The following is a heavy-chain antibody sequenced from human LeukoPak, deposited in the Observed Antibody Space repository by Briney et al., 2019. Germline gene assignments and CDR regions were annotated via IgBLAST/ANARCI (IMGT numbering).Heavy chain of an antibody. CDR2: IIPIFGTA. V-gene: IGHV1-69*06. D-gene: IGHD6-13*01. J-gene: IGHJ4*02. CDR3: AKGGPGGPAYIAAAGNGYYFDY. Sequence: SVKVSCKASGGTFSSYAISWVRQAPGQGLEWMGGIIPIFGTANYAQKFQGRVTITADKSTGTAYMELSSLRSEDTAVYYCAKGGPGGPAYIAAAGNGYYFDYWGQGTLVTVSS. CDR1: GGTFSSYA.